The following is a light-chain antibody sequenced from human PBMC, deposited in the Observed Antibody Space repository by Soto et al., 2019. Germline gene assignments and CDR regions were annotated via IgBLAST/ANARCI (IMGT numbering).Light chain of an antibody. CDR2: GAS. J-gene: IGKJ4*01. CDR3: QQYEDWPPVT. Sequence: DIVMTQSPATLSVSPGERATLSCRASQSISNNLAWYQQKSGQAHRLLIYGASTRATGVPARFSGSGSGTDFTLTISSLQSEDFAVYYCQQYEDWPPVTFGGGTKVEIK. V-gene: IGKV3-15*01. CDR1: QSISNN.